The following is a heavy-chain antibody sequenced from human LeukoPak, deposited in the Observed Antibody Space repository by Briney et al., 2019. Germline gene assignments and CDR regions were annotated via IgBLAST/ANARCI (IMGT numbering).Heavy chain of an antibody. CDR1: GYTFTIYG. CDR3: AREARQWLLDAFDI. D-gene: IGHD6-19*01. Sequence: GASVKVSCKASGYTFTIYGITWVRQAPGQGLEWMGWISAYNGNTNYAQKPQGRVTMTTDTSTSTAYMELRSLRSDDTAVYYCAREARQWLLDAFDIWGQGTMVTVSS. V-gene: IGHV1-18*01. CDR2: ISAYNGNT. J-gene: IGHJ3*02.